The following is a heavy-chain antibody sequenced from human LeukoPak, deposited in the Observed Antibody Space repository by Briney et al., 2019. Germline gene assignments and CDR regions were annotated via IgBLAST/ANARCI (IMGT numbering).Heavy chain of an antibody. D-gene: IGHD5-18*01. CDR1: GFTFSSYA. V-gene: IGHV3-23*01. CDR2: ISGSGGST. Sequence: GGSLRLSCAASGFTFSSYAMSWVRQAPGNGLEWGSAISGSGGSTYYADSVKGRFTISRDNSKNTLYLQMTSLRAEDTAVYYCAKGIQLWLASFDYWGQGTLVTVSS. J-gene: IGHJ4*02. CDR3: AKGIQLWLASFDY.